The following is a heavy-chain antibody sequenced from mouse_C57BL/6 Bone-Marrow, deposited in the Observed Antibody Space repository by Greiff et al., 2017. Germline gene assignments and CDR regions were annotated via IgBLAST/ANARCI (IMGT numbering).Heavy chain of an antibody. Sequence: QVQLQQPGAELVKPGASVKLSCKASGYTFTNYWMHWVKQRPGQGLEWIGMMHPNGGSPDYNEKFKREATLSVDKSSRTAYMELSSLTSEDSSVYYCARSYDYDVYTMDYGGQGTSVTVSS. CDR2: MHPNGGSP. CDR1: GYTFTNYW. D-gene: IGHD2-4*01. V-gene: IGHV1-64*01. CDR3: ARSYDYDVYTMDY. J-gene: IGHJ4*01.